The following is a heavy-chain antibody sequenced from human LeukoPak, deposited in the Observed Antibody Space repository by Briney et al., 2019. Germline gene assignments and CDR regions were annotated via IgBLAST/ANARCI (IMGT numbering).Heavy chain of an antibody. CDR1: GFTVSSSY. CDR3: ARSAARLRYYYAMDV. Sequence: GGSLRLSCAASGFTVSSSYINWVRQAPGKGLEWVSLIFSGVSTYYADSVKGRFTISRHNSKNTLYLQMSSLRAGDTDVYFCARSAARLRYYYAMDVWGQGTTVTVCS. V-gene: IGHV3-53*04. CDR2: IFSGVST. J-gene: IGHJ6*02. D-gene: IGHD6-6*01.